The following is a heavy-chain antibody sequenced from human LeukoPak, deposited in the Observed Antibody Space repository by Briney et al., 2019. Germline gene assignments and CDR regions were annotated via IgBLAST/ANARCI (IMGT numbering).Heavy chain of an antibody. D-gene: IGHD3-22*01. CDR2: ISYDGSNK. CDR1: GFTLSSYA. Sequence: GRSLRLSCAPSGFTLSSYAMHWVRQAPGKGLEWGAVISYDGSNKYYADSVKGRLTISRDNSKNTLYLQMNSMRAEGTGVYYCARDRGPIVVVITVTPNSGIDTGGKGTLVTVS. J-gene: IGHJ5*02. CDR3: ARDRGPIVVVITVTPNSGIDT. V-gene: IGHV3-30*04.